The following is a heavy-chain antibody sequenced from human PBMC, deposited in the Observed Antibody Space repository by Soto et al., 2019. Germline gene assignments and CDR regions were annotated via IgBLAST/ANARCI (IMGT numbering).Heavy chain of an antibody. Sequence: EVQLVESGGGVVQPGGSLRLSCAASGFTFSDHWMHWVRQVPGKGLVWVARINSDGSTTTYADSVKGRFTISRANARNTLYLQMDSLRAGDTALYYCDRGYSSGPDYWGQGTLVTVSS. V-gene: IGHV3-74*01. D-gene: IGHD6-19*01. J-gene: IGHJ4*02. CDR2: INSDGSTT. CDR3: DRGYSSGPDY. CDR1: GFTFSDHW.